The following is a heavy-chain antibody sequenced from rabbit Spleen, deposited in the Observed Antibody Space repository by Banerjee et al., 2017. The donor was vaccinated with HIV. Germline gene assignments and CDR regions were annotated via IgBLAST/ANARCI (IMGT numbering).Heavy chain of an antibody. Sequence: QEQLEESGGGLVKPGGTLTLTCKASGFDLSQNYVMCWVRQAPGKGLEWIGCIGSNSGNTYYASWAKGRFTISTSTSLNTVTLQLNSLTAADTATYFCGRDANGDVRLSRLDLWGQGPSSPS. V-gene: IGHV1S43*01. CDR1: GFDLSQNYV. D-gene: IGHD2-1*01. CDR2: IGSNSGNT. CDR3: GRDANGDVRLSRLDL. J-gene: IGHJ3*01.